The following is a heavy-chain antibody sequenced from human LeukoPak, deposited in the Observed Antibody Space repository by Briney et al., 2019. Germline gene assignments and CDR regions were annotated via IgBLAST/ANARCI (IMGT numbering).Heavy chain of an antibody. J-gene: IGHJ4*02. CDR3: ARHGMATIIN. Sequence: SETLSLICTVSGGSISWTSYYWGWIRQPPGKGLELIGSFYYNGSTYYSPSLKSRATISAETSKNQFSLKLSSVTAADTAVFYCARHGMATIINWGQGTLVTVSS. V-gene: IGHV4-39*01. D-gene: IGHD5-24*01. CDR2: FYYNGST. CDR1: GGSISWTSYY.